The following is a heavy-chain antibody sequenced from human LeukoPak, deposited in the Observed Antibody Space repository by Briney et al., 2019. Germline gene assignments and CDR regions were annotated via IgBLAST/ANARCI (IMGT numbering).Heavy chain of an antibody. V-gene: IGHV3-7*03. CDR2: IKQDGSEK. D-gene: IGHD6-13*01. CDR3: ARLRIAAAGWFDP. CDR1: GFTFSSYW. Sequence: GGSLRPSCAASGFTFSSYWMSWVRQAPGKGLEWVANIKQDGSEKYYVDSVKGRFTISRDNAKNSLYLQMNSLRAEDTAVYYCARLRIAAAGWFDPWGQGTLVTVSS. J-gene: IGHJ5*02.